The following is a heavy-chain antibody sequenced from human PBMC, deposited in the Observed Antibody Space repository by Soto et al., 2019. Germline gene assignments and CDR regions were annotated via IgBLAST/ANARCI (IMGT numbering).Heavy chain of an antibody. Sequence: SQTLSLTCAISGDSVSESSVSWNWIRQSPSRGLEWLGRTNYGSMWSYAYAESVRSRITISADTSKNQFSLKLSSVTAADTAVYYCARRVNDIAARPVHGLGRGYYFDYWGQGTLVTVSS. CDR2: TNYGSMWSY. D-gene: IGHD6-6*01. CDR1: GDSVSESSVS. J-gene: IGHJ4*02. CDR3: ARRVNDIAARPVHGLGRGYYFDY. V-gene: IGHV6-1*01.